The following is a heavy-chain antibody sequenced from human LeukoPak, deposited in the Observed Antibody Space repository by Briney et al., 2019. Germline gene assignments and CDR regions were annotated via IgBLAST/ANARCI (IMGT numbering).Heavy chain of an antibody. Sequence: ASVRVSCKVSGNTLTELSIHWVRQAPGKGLEWMGGFDPEDRETIYAQKFQGRVTMTQDTSTDTAYMELSSLRSEDTAVYYCATLNCGGDCKFDYWGQGTLVTVSS. CDR1: GNTLTELS. V-gene: IGHV1-24*01. CDR3: ATLNCGGDCKFDY. J-gene: IGHJ4*02. CDR2: FDPEDRET. D-gene: IGHD2-21*02.